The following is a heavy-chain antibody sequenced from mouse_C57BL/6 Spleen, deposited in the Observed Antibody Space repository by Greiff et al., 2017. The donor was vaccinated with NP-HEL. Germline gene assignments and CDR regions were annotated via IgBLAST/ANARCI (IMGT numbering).Heavy chain of an antibody. D-gene: IGHD1-1*01. J-gene: IGHJ2*01. Sequence: EVQLQQSGTVLARPGASVKMSCKTSGYTFTSYWMHWVKQRPGQGLEWIGAIYPGNSDTSYNQQFKGKAKLTAVTPASPAYMELSSLTNEDAAVDYCPAYYCSSPPFDYWGQGTTLTVSS. V-gene: IGHV1-5*01. CDR2: IYPGNSDT. CDR1: GYTFTSYW. CDR3: PAYYCSSPPFDY.